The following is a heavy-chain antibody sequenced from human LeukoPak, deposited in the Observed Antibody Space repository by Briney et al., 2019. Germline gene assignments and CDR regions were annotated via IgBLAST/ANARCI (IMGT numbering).Heavy chain of an antibody. D-gene: IGHD3-16*02. CDR3: ARGVYDYVWGSYRASAFDI. J-gene: IGHJ3*02. Sequence: SETLSLTCTVSGGSISSYYWNWIRQPPGKELEWIGYIYYSGSTNYNPSLESRVTISVDTSKSQISLNLSSVTAADTAVYYCARGVYDYVWGSYRASAFDIWGQGTMVTVSS. CDR2: IYYSGST. V-gene: IGHV4-59*01. CDR1: GGSISSYY.